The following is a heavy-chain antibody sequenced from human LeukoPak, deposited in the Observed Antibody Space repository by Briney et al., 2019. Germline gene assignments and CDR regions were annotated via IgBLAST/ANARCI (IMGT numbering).Heavy chain of an antibody. Sequence: PSETLSLTCTVSGYSISSGYLWGWIRQPPGKGLEWIGSIDGSGSSYYNPSLKSRVTISVDTSRNQLSLQLTSVTAADTAVYYCARVTDWNDLDYWGPGTLVTVSS. V-gene: IGHV4-38-2*02. CDR2: IDGSGSS. J-gene: IGHJ4*02. D-gene: IGHD1-1*01. CDR3: ARVTDWNDLDY. CDR1: GYSISSGYL.